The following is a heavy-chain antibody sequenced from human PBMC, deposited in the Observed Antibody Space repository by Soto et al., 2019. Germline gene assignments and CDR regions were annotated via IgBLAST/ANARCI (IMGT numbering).Heavy chain of an antibody. CDR2: ISTDNGNT. Sequence: GASVKVSCKASGYTFTSSGISWVRQAPGQGLEWMGWISTDNGNTNYAQHLQGRVSMTTDTSTSTAYMDLRSLRSDDTAVYYCAREVAPSRYFDYWGQGTLVTVSS. V-gene: IGHV1-18*01. CDR3: AREVAPSRYFDY. J-gene: IGHJ4*02. CDR1: GYTFTSSG.